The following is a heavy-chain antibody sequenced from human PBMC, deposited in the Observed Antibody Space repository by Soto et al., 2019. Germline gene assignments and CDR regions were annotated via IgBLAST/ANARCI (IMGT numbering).Heavy chain of an antibody. CDR1: GGSFSGYY. Sequence: PSETLSLTCAVYGGSFSGYYWSWIRQPPGKGLEWIGEINHSGSTNYNPSLKSRVTISVDTSKNQFSLKLSSVTAADTAVYYCARSPGGYCSSTSCRYYFDYWGQATLVTVSS. V-gene: IGHV4-34*01. D-gene: IGHD2-2*01. CDR2: INHSGST. CDR3: ARSPGGYCSSTSCRYYFDY. J-gene: IGHJ4*02.